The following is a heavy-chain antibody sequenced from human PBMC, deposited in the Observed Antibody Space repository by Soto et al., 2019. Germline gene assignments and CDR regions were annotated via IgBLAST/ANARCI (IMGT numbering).Heavy chain of an antibody. CDR3: ARDKGVAVAGTLFDY. CDR1: GASIKSTDYY. V-gene: IGHV4-30-4*01. J-gene: IGHJ4*02. CDR2: VYYTGST. Sequence: ASETLSLTCTVCGASIKSTDYYWSWIRQAPGKGLEWIGYVYYTGSTYYNPSLMSRLTISVDTSKNQFSLKLSSVTAADTAVYYCARDKGVAVAGTLFDYWGQGTLVTVSS. D-gene: IGHD6-19*01.